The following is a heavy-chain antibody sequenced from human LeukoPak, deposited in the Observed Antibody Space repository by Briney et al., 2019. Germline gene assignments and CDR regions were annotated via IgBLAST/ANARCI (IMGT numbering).Heavy chain of an antibody. CDR3: ARRPSIVGATTGAFDI. CDR1: GGSISSGGYY. D-gene: IGHD1-26*01. J-gene: IGHJ3*02. Sequence: SETLSLTCTVSGGSISSGGYYWSWIRQHPGTGLEWIGYIYYSGSTYYNPSLKSRVTISVDTSKNQFSLKLSSVTAADTAVYYCARRPSIVGATTGAFDIWGQGTMVTVSS. CDR2: IYYSGST. V-gene: IGHV4-31*03.